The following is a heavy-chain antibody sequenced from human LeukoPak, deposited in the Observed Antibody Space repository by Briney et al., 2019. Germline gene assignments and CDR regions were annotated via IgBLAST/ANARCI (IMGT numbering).Heavy chain of an antibody. CDR2: IRYVGSNK. CDR3: AKDWSAAGTNFIFDY. V-gene: IGHV3-30*02. Sequence: PGGSLRLSCAASGFTFSSYGMHRVRQAPGKGLEWVAFIRYVGSNKYYADSVKGRFTISRDNSKNTLYLQMNSLRAEDTAVYYCAKDWSAAGTNFIFDYWGQGTLVTVSS. CDR1: GFTFSSYG. J-gene: IGHJ4*02. D-gene: IGHD6-13*01.